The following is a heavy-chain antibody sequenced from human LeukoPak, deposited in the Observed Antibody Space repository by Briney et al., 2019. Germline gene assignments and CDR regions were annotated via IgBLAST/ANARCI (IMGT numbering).Heavy chain of an antibody. CDR2: ISGSGVGT. J-gene: IGHJ3*02. Sequence: GGSLRLSCAASGLTFSNAWMNWVRQAPGKGLEWVSAISGSGVGTYYADSVKGRFTISRDNSWNTLYLQMSSLRAEDTAVYYCAKDQVISGSEASDIWGQGTMVTVSS. CDR3: AKDQVISGSEASDI. CDR1: GLTFSNAW. D-gene: IGHD2-21*01. V-gene: IGHV3-23*01.